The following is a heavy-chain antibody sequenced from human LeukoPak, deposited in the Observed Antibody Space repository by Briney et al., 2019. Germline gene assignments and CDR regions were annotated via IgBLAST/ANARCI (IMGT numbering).Heavy chain of an antibody. D-gene: IGHD3-3*01. CDR1: GGSVSSGSYY. CDR2: IYYSGST. J-gene: IGHJ5*02. CDR3: ARERLLFLGANNWFDP. V-gene: IGHV4-61*01. Sequence: SETLSLTCTVSGGSVSSGSYYWSWIRQPPGKGLEWIGYIYYSGSTNYNPSLKSRVTISVDTSKNQFSLKLSSVTAADTAVYYCARERLLFLGANNWFDPWGQGTLVTVSS.